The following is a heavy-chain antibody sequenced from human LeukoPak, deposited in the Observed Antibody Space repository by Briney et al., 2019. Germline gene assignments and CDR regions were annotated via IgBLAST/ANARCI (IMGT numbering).Heavy chain of an antibody. D-gene: IGHD3-10*01. CDR3: ARGRITMVRGVIITPCFDY. J-gene: IGHJ4*02. CDR2: INHSGST. Sequence: SETLSLTCAVYGGSFSGYYWSWIRQPPGKGLEWIGEINHSGSTNYNPSLKSRVTISGDTSKNQFSLKLSSVTAADTAVYFCARGRITMVRGVIITPCFDYWGQGTLVTVSS. CDR1: GGSFSGYY. V-gene: IGHV4-34*01.